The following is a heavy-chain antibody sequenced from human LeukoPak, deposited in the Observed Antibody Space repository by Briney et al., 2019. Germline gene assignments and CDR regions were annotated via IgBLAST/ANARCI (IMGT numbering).Heavy chain of an antibody. CDR1: GGSISSGSYY. V-gene: IGHV4-39*01. CDR2: IYYSGST. CDR3: ARHPPLRYFDY. Sequence: SQTLSLTCTVSGGSISSGSYYWGWIRQPPGKGLEWIGSIYYSGSTYYNPSLKSRVTISVDTSKNQFSLKLSSVTAADTAVYYCARHPPLRYFDYWGQGTLVTVSS. J-gene: IGHJ4*02.